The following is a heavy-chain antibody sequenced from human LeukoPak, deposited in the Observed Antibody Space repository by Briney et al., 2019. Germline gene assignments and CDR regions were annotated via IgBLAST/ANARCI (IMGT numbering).Heavy chain of an antibody. CDR1: GFTFSSYA. V-gene: IGHV3-23*01. CDR3: AKDPSLSYDSSGYYYHY. J-gene: IGHJ4*02. CDR2: ISGSGANT. Sequence: GGSLRLSCAASGFTFSSYAMSWVRQAPGKGLEWVSGISGSGANTYYADSVKGRFTISRDNSKNTLYLQVNSLRAEDTAVYYCAKDPSLSYDSSGYYYHYRGQGTLVTVSS. D-gene: IGHD3-22*01.